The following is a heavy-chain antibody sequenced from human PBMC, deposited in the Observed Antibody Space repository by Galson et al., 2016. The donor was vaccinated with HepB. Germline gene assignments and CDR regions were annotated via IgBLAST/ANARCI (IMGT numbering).Heavy chain of an antibody. CDR1: GYDFTKFW. CDR2: IFPGDSDT. J-gene: IGHJ1*01. D-gene: IGHD5-12*01. Sequence: QSGAEVKKPGESLKISCKGSGYDFTKFWIGWVRQMPGKGLEWMGIIFPGDSDTRYSPSFQGQVTISVDTSINTAFLQWSSLKASDTAMYYCARQPPYEEHFQEWGQGSLVTVSS. V-gene: IGHV5-51*01. CDR3: ARQPPYEEHFQE.